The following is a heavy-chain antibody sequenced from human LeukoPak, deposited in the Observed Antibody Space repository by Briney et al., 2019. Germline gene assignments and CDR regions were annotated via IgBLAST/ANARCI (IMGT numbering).Heavy chain of an antibody. CDR1: GYSFTSYW. D-gene: IGHD3-22*01. J-gene: IGHJ4*02. V-gene: IGHV5-51*01. CDR3: ARPYYDSSGYYPY. CDR2: IYPGDSDT. Sequence: GESLQISCKGSGYSFTSYWIGWVRQLPGKGLEWMGIIYPGDSDTRYSPSFQGQVTISADKSISTAYLQWSSLKASDTAMYYCARPYYDSSGYYPYWGQGTLVTVSS.